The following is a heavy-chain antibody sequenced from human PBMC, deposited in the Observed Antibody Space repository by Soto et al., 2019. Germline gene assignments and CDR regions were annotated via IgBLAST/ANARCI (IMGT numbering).Heavy chain of an antibody. CDR2: FDPEDGET. D-gene: IGHD6-19*01. CDR1: GYTLTELS. CDR3: MRSSGWAEGDAFDI. V-gene: IGHV1-24*01. J-gene: IGHJ3*02. Sequence: ASVKVSCKVSGYTLTELSMHWVRQAPGKGLEWMGGFDPEDGETIYAQKFQGRVTMTEDTSTDTAYMELSSLRSEDTAVYYCMRSSGWAEGDAFDIWGQGTMVTVSS.